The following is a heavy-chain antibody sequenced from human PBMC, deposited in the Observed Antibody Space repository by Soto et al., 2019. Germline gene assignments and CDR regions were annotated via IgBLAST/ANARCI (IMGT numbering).Heavy chain of an antibody. V-gene: IGHV3-23*01. CDR2: ISGSGGST. CDR3: ARDHREPMVRGVMYYYYMDV. CDR1: GFTFSSYA. D-gene: IGHD3-10*01. Sequence: GGSLRLSCAASGFTFSSYAMGWVRQAPGKGLEWVSAISGSGGSTYYADSVKGRFTISRDNSKNTLYLQMNSLRAEDTAVYYCARDHREPMVRGVMYYYYMDVWGKGTTVTVSS. J-gene: IGHJ6*03.